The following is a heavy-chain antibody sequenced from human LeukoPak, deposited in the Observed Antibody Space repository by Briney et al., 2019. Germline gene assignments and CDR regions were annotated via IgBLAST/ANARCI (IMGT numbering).Heavy chain of an antibody. J-gene: IGHJ4*02. Sequence: PSETLSLTCTVSGASITSYYWGWIRQPPVKGLEWIGSITNSGSTNYNPSLKSRVTISLDTSKNQFSLKLGSVTAADTAVYYCARRFLGVEFDYWGQGTLVTVSS. CDR1: GASITSYY. V-gene: IGHV4-59*01. CDR2: ITNSGST. D-gene: IGHD3-3*01. CDR3: ARRFLGVEFDY.